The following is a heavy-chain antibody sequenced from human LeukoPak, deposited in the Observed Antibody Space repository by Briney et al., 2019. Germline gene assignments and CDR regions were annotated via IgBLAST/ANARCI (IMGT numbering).Heavy chain of an antibody. CDR3: ARVRIGQQLDKYYYYAMDV. CDR2: IKPDSGGT. D-gene: IGHD6-13*01. CDR1: GYIFSDYY. Sequence: ASVKVSCKASGYIFSDYYMHWVRQAPGQGLEWMGWIKPDSGGTNYEQKFQGRVIMTLDTSISTAYMEVSRLRSDDTAVYYCARVRIGQQLDKYYYYAMDVWGQGTTVTVSS. V-gene: IGHV1-2*02. J-gene: IGHJ6*02.